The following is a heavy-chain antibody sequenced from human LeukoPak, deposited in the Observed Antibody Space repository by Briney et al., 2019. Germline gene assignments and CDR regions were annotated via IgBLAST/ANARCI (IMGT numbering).Heavy chain of an antibody. V-gene: IGHV3-23*01. J-gene: IGHJ4*02. CDR2: ISGSGSGGST. D-gene: IGHD5-24*01. Sequence: GGSLRLSCAASGFTFSSSAMSWVRQAPGKGLEWVSNISGSGSGGSTYYADSAKGRFTISRDNSRNTLYLQMNSLRAEDTAVYYCAKDDRWLQLCCWGQGTLVTVSA. CDR3: AKDDRWLQLCC. CDR1: GFTFSSSA.